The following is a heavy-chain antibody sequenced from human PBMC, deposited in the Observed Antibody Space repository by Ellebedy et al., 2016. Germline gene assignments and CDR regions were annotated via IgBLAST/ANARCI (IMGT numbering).Heavy chain of an antibody. CDR1: EFTFSSYS. V-gene: IGHV3-21*01. CDR3: ARVDMVRGLATDYYYGMDV. CDR2: ISSSSSYI. D-gene: IGHD3-10*01. J-gene: IGHJ6*02. Sequence: GRSLRLSXAASEFTFSSYSMNWVRQAPGKGLEWVSSISSSSSYIYYADSVKGRFTISRDNAKNSLYLQMNSLRAEDTAVYYYARVDMVRGLATDYYYGMDVWGQGTTVTVSS.